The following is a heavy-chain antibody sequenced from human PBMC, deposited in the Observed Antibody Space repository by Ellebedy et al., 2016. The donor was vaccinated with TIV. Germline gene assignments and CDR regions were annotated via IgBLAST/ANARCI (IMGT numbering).Heavy chain of an antibody. CDR1: GFTVSNNY. D-gene: IGHD4-23*01. CDR3: ARSDYGGTTWGLYYYYGMDV. J-gene: IGHJ6*02. Sequence: PGGSLRLSCAASGFTVSNNYMRWVRQAPGKGLEWVSLIYSTGDTHYADFVKGRFTISRDNSKNTLYLQMNSLRAEDTAVYYCARSDYGGTTWGLYYYYGMDVWGQGTTVTVSS. V-gene: IGHV3-66*01. CDR2: IYSTGDT.